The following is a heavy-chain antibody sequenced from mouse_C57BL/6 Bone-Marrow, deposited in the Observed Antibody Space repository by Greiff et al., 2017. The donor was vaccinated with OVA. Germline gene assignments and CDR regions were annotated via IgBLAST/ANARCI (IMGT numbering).Heavy chain of an antibody. J-gene: IGHJ1*03. D-gene: IGHD1-1*01. CDR3: ARRGYYGWYFDV. CDR1: GYTFTSYW. CDR2: IHPNSGST. Sequence: QVQLQQPGAELVKPGASVKLSCKASGYTFTSYWMHWVKQRPGQGLEWIGMIHPNSGSTNYNEKFKSKATLTVDKSSSTAYMQLSSLTSEDSAVYCCARRGYYGWYFDVWGTGTTVTVSS. V-gene: IGHV1-64*01.